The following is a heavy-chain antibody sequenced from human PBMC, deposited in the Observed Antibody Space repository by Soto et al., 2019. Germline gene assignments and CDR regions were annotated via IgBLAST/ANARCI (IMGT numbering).Heavy chain of an antibody. D-gene: IGHD2-2*01. CDR2: MNQDGSGK. J-gene: IGHJ4*02. CDR1: GFTFSSYW. Sequence: EVHLVESGGGSVQPGGSLTLSCAASGFTFSSYWMSWVRQAPGKGLEWVANMNQDGSGKFYVDAVKGRFTISRDNAKNSLYRQMISVRAEDTAFYYCAKCGAPYAESECWGEGTLVIVAS. V-gene: IGHV3-7*01. CDR3: AKCGAPYAESEC.